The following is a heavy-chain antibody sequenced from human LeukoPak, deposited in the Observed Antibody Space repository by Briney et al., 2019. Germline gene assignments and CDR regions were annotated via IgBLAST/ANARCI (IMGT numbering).Heavy chain of an antibody. CDR3: ARDIRVVVPAAVDY. J-gene: IGHJ4*02. V-gene: IGHV1-18*01. D-gene: IGHD2-2*01. Sequence: ASVKVSCKASGYTFTSYGISWVRQAPGQGLEWMGWISAYNGNTNYAQKLQGRVTMTTDTSTSTAYMELRSLRSDDTAVYYCARDIRVVVPAAVDYWGQGTLVTVSS. CDR1: GYTFTSYG. CDR2: ISAYNGNT.